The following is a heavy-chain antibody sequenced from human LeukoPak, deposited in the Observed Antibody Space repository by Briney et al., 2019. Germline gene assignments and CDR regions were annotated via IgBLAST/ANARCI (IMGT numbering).Heavy chain of an antibody. CDR3: ARDRAVVKWELRGGDAFDI. V-gene: IGHV1-18*01. Sequence: ASVKVSCKASGYTFTSYGISWVRQAPGQGLEWMGWISAYNGNTNYAQKLQGRVTMTTDTSTSTAYMELRSLRSDDTAVYYCARDRAVVKWELRGGDAFDIWGQGTMVTVSS. J-gene: IGHJ3*02. CDR1: GYTFTSYG. D-gene: IGHD1-26*01. CDR2: ISAYNGNT.